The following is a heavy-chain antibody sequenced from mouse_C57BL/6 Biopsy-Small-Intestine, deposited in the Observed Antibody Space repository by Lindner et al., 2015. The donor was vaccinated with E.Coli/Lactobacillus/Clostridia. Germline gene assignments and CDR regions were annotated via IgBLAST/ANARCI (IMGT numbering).Heavy chain of an antibody. CDR1: GYAFINYL. J-gene: IGHJ2*02. V-gene: IGHV1-54*01. CDR2: INPGSGDT. CDR3: ARSNYDYDIY. D-gene: IGHD2-4*01. Sequence: VQLQESGAELVRPGTSVKVFCKASGYAFINYLIEWAKQRPGQGLEWIGVINPGSGDTNYNEKFKGKATLTADKSSSTAYMQLSSLTSEDSAVYFCARSNYDYDIYWGQGTSLTVSS.